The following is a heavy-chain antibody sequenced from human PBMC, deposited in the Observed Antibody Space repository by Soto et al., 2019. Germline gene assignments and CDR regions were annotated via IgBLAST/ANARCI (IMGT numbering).Heavy chain of an antibody. CDR1: GGSFSGYY. CDR2: INHSGRT. D-gene: IGHD3-3*01. CDR3: ARGDAWSGYYV. J-gene: IGHJ4*02. Sequence: SETLSLTCAVYGGSFSGYYWSWIRQPPGKGLEWIGEINHSGRTNYNPSLKSRVTISVDTSKNQFSLKLSSVTAADTAVYYCARGDAWSGYYVWGQGTLVTVSS. V-gene: IGHV4-34*01.